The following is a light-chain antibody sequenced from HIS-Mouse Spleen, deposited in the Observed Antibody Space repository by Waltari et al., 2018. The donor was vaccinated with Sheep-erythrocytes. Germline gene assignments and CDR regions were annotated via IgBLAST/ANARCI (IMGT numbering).Light chain of an antibody. CDR3: CSYAGSYTWV. J-gene: IGLJ3*02. CDR1: KLGDKY. V-gene: IGLV3-1*01. CDR2: QDS. Sequence: SYELTQPPSVSVSPGQTASITCSGDKLGDKYACWYQQKPGQSPVLVIYQDSKRPSGIPDRFSGSKSGNTASLTISELQAEDEADYYGCSYAGSYTWVFGGGTKLTVL.